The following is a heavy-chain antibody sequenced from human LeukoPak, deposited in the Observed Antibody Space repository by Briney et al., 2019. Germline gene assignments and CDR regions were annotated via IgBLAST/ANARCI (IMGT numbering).Heavy chain of an antibody. CDR1: GFTFSSYG. J-gene: IGHJ4*02. V-gene: IGHV3-30*18. Sequence: PGGSLRLSCAAPGFTFSSYGMHWVRQAPGKGPEWVAVISYDGSNKYYGDSVKGRFTISRDNSKNTLYLQMNSLRAEDTAVYYCAKDLERHIVVVTASAVDYWGQGTLVTVSS. CDR3: AKDLERHIVVVTASAVDY. CDR2: ISYDGSNK. D-gene: IGHD2-21*02.